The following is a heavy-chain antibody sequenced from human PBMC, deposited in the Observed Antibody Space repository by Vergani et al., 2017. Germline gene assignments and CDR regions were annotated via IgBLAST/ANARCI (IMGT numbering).Heavy chain of an antibody. Sequence: QVQLVESGGGVVQPGKSLSLSCETSGFIFSDYVMHWVRQAPGKGLEWVAGIWHDGSNEKYVDSVQGRFTITRDNAKKFIYLQMNSLRAEDTAVYYCARELPSNDLLLWSGELLDSWGPGTLVAVSS. CDR1: GFIFSDYV. V-gene: IGHV3-33*01. D-gene: IGHD3-10*01. J-gene: IGHJ4*02. CDR2: IWHDGSNE. CDR3: ARELPSNDLLLWSGELLDS.